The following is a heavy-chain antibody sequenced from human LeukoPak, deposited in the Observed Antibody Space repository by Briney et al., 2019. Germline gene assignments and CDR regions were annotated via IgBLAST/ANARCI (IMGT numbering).Heavy chain of an antibody. V-gene: IGHV3-7*01. Sequence: HRGGSLRLSCAASGFTFSSYWMSWVRQAPGKGLEWVANIKQDGSEKYYVDSVKGRFTISRDNAKNSLYLQMNSLRAEDTAVYYCATDGRGEGFLGWTPIYYYYYMDVWGKGTTVTVSS. CDR2: IKQDGSEK. CDR3: ATDGRGEGFLGWTPIYYYYYMDV. CDR1: GFTFSSYW. D-gene: IGHD3-3*01. J-gene: IGHJ6*03.